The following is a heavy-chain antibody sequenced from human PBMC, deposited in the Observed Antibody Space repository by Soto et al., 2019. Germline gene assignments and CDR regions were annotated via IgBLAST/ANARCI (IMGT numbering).Heavy chain of an antibody. D-gene: IGHD2-15*01. J-gene: IGHJ4*02. CDR1: GGTFSSYA. Sequence: QVQLVQSGAEVKKPGSSVKVSCKASGGTFSSYAISWVRQAPGQGLEWMGGIIPIFGTANYAPKFQGRGTITGDESTSTAYMELSSLRSEDTAVYYCAEYCSGGSCLSLWGQGTLVTVSS. CDR2: IIPIFGTA. CDR3: AEYCSGGSCLSL. V-gene: IGHV1-69*01.